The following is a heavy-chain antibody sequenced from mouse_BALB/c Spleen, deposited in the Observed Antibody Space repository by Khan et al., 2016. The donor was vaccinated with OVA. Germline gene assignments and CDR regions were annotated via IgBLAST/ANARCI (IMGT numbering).Heavy chain of an antibody. Sequence: QVQLKESGAELAKPGASVKMSCKASGYTFTTYWMHWVKQRPGQGLEWIGYIDPSTGYTEYNQKFKDKATLTTDKSSSTAYMQLSSLTDEDSAVYYCARRGLDGIFAYWGQGTLVTVSA. CDR3: ARRGLDGIFAY. V-gene: IGHV1-7*01. CDR1: GYTFTTYW. CDR2: IDPSTGYT. J-gene: IGHJ3*01. D-gene: IGHD2-1*01.